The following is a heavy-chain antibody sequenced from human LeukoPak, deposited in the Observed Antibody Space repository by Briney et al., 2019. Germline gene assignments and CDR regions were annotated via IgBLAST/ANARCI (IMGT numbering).Heavy chain of an antibody. V-gene: IGHV3-23*01. CDR3: ARDSDAVLLWFGELDY. CDR1: GFIFSNYA. CDR2: ISGSGDTT. D-gene: IGHD3-10*01. J-gene: IGHJ4*02. Sequence: PGGSLRLSCATSGFIFSNYAVNWVRQAPGKGLERVSIISGSGDTTYYADSVKGRFTISRDNAKNSLYLQMNSLRAEDTAVYYCARDSDAVLLWFGELDYWGQGTLVTVSS.